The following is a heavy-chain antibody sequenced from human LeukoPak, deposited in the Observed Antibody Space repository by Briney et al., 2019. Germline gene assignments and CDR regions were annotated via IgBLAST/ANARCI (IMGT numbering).Heavy chain of an antibody. D-gene: IGHD3-9*01. CDR2: ISDSGTVI. J-gene: IGHJ4*02. Sequence: GGSLRLSCVPSGFTFSSYPMIWVRQAPGKGLESVSYISDSGTVIHYADSVKGRFTLSRDNAKNSLNVQMNSLSAEDTAVYYCARVVGGMTGADYWGQGTLVTVSS. CDR1: GFTFSSYP. CDR3: ARVVGGMTGADY. V-gene: IGHV3-48*04.